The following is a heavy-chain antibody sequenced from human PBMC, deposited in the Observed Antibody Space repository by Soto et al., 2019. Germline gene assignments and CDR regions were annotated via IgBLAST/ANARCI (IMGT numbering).Heavy chain of an antibody. CDR1: GYTFTSYD. CDR3: ARYCSITSCSTSGFGV. Sequence: QVQLVQSGAEVKKPGASVKVSCKASGYTFTSYDINWVRQATGQGLEWMGWMNPNSGNTGYAQKFQGRVTMTRNTSISTAYMELSSLRSEDTAVYYCARYCSITSCSTSGFGVRGQGTTVTVSS. CDR2: MNPNSGNT. J-gene: IGHJ6*02. V-gene: IGHV1-8*01. D-gene: IGHD2-2*01.